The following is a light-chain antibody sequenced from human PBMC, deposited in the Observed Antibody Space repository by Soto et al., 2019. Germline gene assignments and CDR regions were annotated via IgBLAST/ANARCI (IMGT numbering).Light chain of an antibody. CDR1: RSDIGSYDF. Sequence: QSVLTQPASVSGSPGQSITISCTGSRSDIGSYDFVSWYQQHPGKAPKLIIYEVTHRPSGVSHRFSGSKSGSTASLTISGLQAEDEAHYYCSSYTTSSTSVFGTGTKLTVL. J-gene: IGLJ1*01. CDR2: EVT. V-gene: IGLV2-14*01. CDR3: SSYTTSSTSV.